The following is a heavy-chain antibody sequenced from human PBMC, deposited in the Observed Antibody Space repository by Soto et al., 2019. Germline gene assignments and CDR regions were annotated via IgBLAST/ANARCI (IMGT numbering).Heavy chain of an antibody. CDR2: IHGTRSII. CDR3: ARDARNDDYDY. Sequence: EVQLVESGGGLVQPGGSLRLSCAVSGFTFSTHAMNWVRPAPGKGLEWVAYIHGTRSIIYYADSVKGRFTISRDNAKSSLFLQMDSLRDEDTAVYYCARDARNDDYDYWGQGTLVTVSS. D-gene: IGHD3-16*01. J-gene: IGHJ4*02. CDR1: GFTFSTHA. V-gene: IGHV3-48*02.